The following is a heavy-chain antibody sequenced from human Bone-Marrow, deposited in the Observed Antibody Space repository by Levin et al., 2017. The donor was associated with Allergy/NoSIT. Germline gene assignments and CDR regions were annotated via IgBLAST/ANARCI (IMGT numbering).Heavy chain of an antibody. CDR3: AKGKGSTSPLDV. CDR2: IRYDGNKK. V-gene: IGHV3-30*18. Sequence: LSLTCAASGFTFSSYGMHWVRQAPGKGLEWVAVIRYDGNKKYFADSVKGRFTISRDNSKNTLYLQMNSLRPEDTAVYYCAKGKGSTSPLDVWGQGTTVTVSS. J-gene: IGHJ6*02. CDR1: GFTFSSYG. D-gene: IGHD2-2*01.